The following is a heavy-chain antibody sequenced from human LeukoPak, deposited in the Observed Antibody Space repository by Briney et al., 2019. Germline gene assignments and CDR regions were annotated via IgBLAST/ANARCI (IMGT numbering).Heavy chain of an antibody. J-gene: IGHJ6*03. CDR3: ARVGFSKFYHHMDV. CDR1: GYTLTELS. CDR2: ISAYTGDT. D-gene: IGHD4-11*01. Sequence: ASVKVSCKVSGYTLTELSMHWVRQAPGQGLEWLGWISAYTGDTKYAQNLQGRVNMTTDTSTSTAYMELKSLRSDDTAVYYCARVGFSKFYHHMDVWGKGTTVTVSS. V-gene: IGHV1-18*01.